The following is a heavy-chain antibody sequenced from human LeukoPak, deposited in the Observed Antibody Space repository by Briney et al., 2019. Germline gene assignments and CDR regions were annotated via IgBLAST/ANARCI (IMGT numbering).Heavy chain of an antibody. CDR3: AKGPNIVGAMYYFDY. V-gene: IGHV3-30*18. J-gene: IGHJ4*02. Sequence: PGGSLRLSCAASGFTFSSYVMHWVRQAPGKGLEWVAVISYDGSNTYYGDFVKGRFTISRGNSKNTLYLQMNSLRAEDTAVYYCAKGPNIVGAMYYFDYWGQGTLVTVSS. CDR1: GFTFSSYV. D-gene: IGHD1-26*01. CDR2: ISYDGSNT.